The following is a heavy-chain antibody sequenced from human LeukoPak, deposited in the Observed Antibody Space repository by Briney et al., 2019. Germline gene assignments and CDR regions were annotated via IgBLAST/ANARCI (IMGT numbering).Heavy chain of an antibody. Sequence: SQTLSLTCAISGDSVSGSSVAWNWIRQSPSRGLEWLGRTYYRSSWYHEYAVSVKSRMTFNADTSKNQFSLQLKSLIPDDTAVYYCAREFRLVLDYWGQGTLVTVSS. J-gene: IGHJ4*02. V-gene: IGHV6-1*01. CDR2: TYYRSSWYH. CDR1: GDSVSGSSVA. D-gene: IGHD6-19*01. CDR3: AREFRLVLDY.